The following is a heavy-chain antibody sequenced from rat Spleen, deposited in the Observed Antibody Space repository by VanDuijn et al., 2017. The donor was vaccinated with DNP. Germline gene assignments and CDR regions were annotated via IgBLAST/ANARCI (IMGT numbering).Heavy chain of an antibody. CDR2: ISTSGEYT. V-gene: IGHV5S13*01. CDR3: TTGTTGGVWLAY. Sequence: EVQLVKSGGGLVQPGRSLKLSCAASGFTFSDYNMAWIRQAPTKGLEWVASISTSGEYTHYRDSVKGRITISRDNAKNSQYLQMDSRRSEDTATYYCTTGTTGGVWLAYWGQGTLVTVSS. CDR1: GFTFSDYN. D-gene: IGHD1-5*01. J-gene: IGHJ3*01.